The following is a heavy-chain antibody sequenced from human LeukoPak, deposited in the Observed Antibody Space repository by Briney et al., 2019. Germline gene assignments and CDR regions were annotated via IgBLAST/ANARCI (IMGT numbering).Heavy chain of an antibody. J-gene: IGHJ4*02. CDR2: IIPIFGTA. Sequence: SVKVSCKASGGTFSSYAISWVRQAPGQGLEWMGGIIPIFGTANYAQKFQGRVTITADESTSTAYMELSSLRSEDTAVYYCARVFPLAGPFDYWGQGTLVTVSS. V-gene: IGHV1-69*13. D-gene: IGHD6-19*01. CDR1: GGTFSSYA. CDR3: ARVFPLAGPFDY.